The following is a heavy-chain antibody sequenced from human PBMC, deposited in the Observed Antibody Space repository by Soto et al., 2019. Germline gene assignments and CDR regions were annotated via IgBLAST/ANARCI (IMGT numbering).Heavy chain of an antibody. CDR1: GGSIRSGDDY. CDR3: ARMRRPDDINAYTFDY. J-gene: IGHJ4*02. CDR2: IYYTGTT. V-gene: IGHV4-30-4*01. Sequence: QVQLQESGPGLVKPSQTLSLTCTVSGGSIRSGDDYWSWIRQPPGKGLEWIGYIYYTGTTYYNPSLKSRLTISVDTSKNQLSLKLSSVTAADTAVYYCARMRRPDDINAYTFDYWGQGSLVTVSS. D-gene: IGHD3-16*01.